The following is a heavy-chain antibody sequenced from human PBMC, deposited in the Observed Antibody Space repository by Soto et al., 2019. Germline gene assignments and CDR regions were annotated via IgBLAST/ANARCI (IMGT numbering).Heavy chain of an antibody. CDR3: ARERGVTSVFDY. V-gene: IGHV3-74*01. CDR1: GFTFSSYW. Sequence: GGSLRLSCAASGFTFSSYWMHWVRQAPGMGLVWVSRINSDGSSTSYADSVKGRFTISRDNAKNSLYLQMNSLRAEDTAVYYCARERGVTSVFDYWGQGTLVTVSS. J-gene: IGHJ4*02. D-gene: IGHD2-21*02. CDR2: INSDGSST.